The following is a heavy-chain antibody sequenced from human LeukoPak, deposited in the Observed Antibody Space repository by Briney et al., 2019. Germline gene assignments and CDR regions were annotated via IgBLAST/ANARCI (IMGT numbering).Heavy chain of an antibody. J-gene: IGHJ3*02. V-gene: IGHV4-39*01. CDR1: GGSISSSSYY. Sequence: SETLSLTCTVSGGSISSSSYYWGWIRQPPGKGLEWIGSIYYSGSTYYNPSLKSRVTISVYTPKNQFSLKISSVTAADTAVYYRASTVTDYYDSSGYAFDIWGQGTMVTVSS. CDR3: ASTVTDYYDSSGYAFDI. CDR2: IYYSGST. D-gene: IGHD3-22*01.